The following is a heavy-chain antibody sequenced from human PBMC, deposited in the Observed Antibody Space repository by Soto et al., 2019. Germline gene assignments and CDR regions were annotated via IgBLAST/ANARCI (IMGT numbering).Heavy chain of an antibody. Sequence: GPLRLSCAASGFTFSSYSMNWVRQAPGKGLEWVSYISSSSSTIYYADSLKGRFTISRDNAKNSLYLQMNSLRDEDTAVYYCARDMGYSYGYGYNWFDPWGQGTLVTVSS. J-gene: IGHJ5*02. D-gene: IGHD5-18*01. CDR1: GFTFSSYS. V-gene: IGHV3-48*02. CDR3: ARDMGYSYGYGYNWFDP. CDR2: ISSSSSTI.